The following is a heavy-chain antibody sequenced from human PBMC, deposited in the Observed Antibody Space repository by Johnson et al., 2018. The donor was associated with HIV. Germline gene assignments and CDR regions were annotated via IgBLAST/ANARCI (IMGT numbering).Heavy chain of an antibody. CDR2: IKEVASVK. CDR3: VRQYELYGYAFDL. V-gene: IGHV3-7*05. J-gene: IGHJ3*01. Sequence: VQLVESGGGLVKPGGSLRLSCAASGFTFSDYYMSWIRQAPGEGLVSVANIKEVASVKYHVDSVKGRFTVSRDNAKNSLYLQMNDLRAEDTAVYYCVRQYELYGYAFDLWGQGTVVTVSS. CDR1: GFTFSDYY. D-gene: IGHD5-18*01.